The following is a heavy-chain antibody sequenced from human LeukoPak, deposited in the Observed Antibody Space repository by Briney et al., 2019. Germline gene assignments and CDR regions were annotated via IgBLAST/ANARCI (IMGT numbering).Heavy chain of an antibody. CDR1: GGPFSGYY. CDR3: ARGVYIAAAQYGY. J-gene: IGHJ4*02. CDR2: IYYSGTT. V-gene: IGHV4-59*01. D-gene: IGHD6-13*01. Sequence: PSETLSLTCAAYGGPFSGYYWSWIRKPPGNGLEWIGYIYYSGTTNYNPSLKSRVTISVDTSKNQFSLKLNSVTAADTAVYYCARGVYIAAAQYGYWGQGTLVTVSS.